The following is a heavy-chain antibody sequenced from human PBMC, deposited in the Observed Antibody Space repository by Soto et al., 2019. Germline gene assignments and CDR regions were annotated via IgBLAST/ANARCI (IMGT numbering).Heavy chain of an antibody. V-gene: IGHV3-7*01. D-gene: IGHD6-19*01. J-gene: IGHJ4*02. Sequence: PGGSLRLSCAASGFTFSSYWMSWVRQAPGKGLEWVANIKQDGSEKYYVDSVKGRFTISRDNAKNSLYLHMNSLRAEDTAVFYCARVYSSGWNFDYWGQGTLVTVSS. CDR3: ARVYSSGWNFDY. CDR1: GFTFSSYW. CDR2: IKQDGSEK.